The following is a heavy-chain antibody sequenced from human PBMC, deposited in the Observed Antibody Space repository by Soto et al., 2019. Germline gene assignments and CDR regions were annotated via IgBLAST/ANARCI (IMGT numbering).Heavy chain of an antibody. V-gene: IGHV3-23*03. CDR1: GFIFSNYA. CDR3: AKDLIRGDGYVDFDY. J-gene: IGHJ4*02. CDR2: IYAGGTTT. Sequence: EVELLESGGGLVQPGGSLRLSCAASGFIFSNYAMFWVRQAPGKGLDWVSTIYAGGTTTHYAESVKGRFTISRDNSNNRLYLQLNNLRAEDTAVYLCAKDLIRGDGYVDFDYWGQGTLVTVSS. D-gene: IGHD3-10*01.